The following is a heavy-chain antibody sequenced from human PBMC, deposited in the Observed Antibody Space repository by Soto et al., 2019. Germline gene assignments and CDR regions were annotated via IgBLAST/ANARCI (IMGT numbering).Heavy chain of an antibody. J-gene: IGHJ4*02. Sequence: QVQLQQWGAGLLKPSETLSLTCGAYGGSFSGYYWSWIRQPPGKGLEWIGEVSHSGSTNYNPSLKSRVTISVDTSTNHFSLKVSSVTAADTGVYYCARSNPSRPDYWGQGTLVTVSS. CDR2: VSHSGST. V-gene: IGHV4-34*02. CDR3: ARSNPSRPDY. CDR1: GGSFSGYY. D-gene: IGHD6-6*01.